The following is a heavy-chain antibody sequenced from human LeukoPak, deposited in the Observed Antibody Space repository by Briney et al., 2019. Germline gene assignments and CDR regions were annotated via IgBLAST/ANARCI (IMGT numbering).Heavy chain of an antibody. J-gene: IGHJ5*02. D-gene: IGHD1-26*01. Sequence: GGSLRLSCAASGFSFSSHGMNWVRQAPGKGLEWISGISPRADITYYADSVKGRFTISRDNSENTVYLHMSTLTSEDTAVYYCARVSGGVGATNWFDPWGQGTLVTVSS. CDR2: ISPRADIT. V-gene: IGHV3-23*01. CDR1: GFSFSSHG. CDR3: ARVSGGVGATNWFDP.